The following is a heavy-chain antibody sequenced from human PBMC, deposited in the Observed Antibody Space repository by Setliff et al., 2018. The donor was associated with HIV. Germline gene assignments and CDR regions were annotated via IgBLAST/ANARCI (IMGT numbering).Heavy chain of an antibody. Sequence: GASVKVSCKASGYSFTAYHMHWVRQAPGQGLEWMGWINPNSGGTNYAQKFQGRVTMTRDTSIITAYMELSSLTPADTAVYYCARDTVKATFSDYWGQGTLVTVSS. CDR2: INPNSGGT. D-gene: IGHD4-17*01. CDR1: GYSFTAYH. CDR3: ARDTVKATFSDY. J-gene: IGHJ4*02. V-gene: IGHV1-2*02.